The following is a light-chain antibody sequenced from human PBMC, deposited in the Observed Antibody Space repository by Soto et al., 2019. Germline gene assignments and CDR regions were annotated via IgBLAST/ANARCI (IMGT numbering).Light chain of an antibody. CDR3: CSYARTPYV. V-gene: IGLV2-11*01. Sequence: QSVLTQPRSVSESPGQSVTISCTGTSSDVGGYNYVSWYQQHPGKAPKLMIYDVSKRPSGVPDRFSGSKSGNTASLTISGLRAEDEADYYCCSYARTPYVFGTGTKVPVL. CDR1: SSDVGGYNY. CDR2: DVS. J-gene: IGLJ1*01.